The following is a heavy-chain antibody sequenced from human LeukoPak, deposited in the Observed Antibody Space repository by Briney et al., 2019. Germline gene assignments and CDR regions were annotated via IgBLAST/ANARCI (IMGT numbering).Heavy chain of an antibody. CDR3: ARLNRDRDAFDI. J-gene: IGHJ3*02. V-gene: IGHV3-30*02. CDR2: IRYDGSNK. D-gene: IGHD1-14*01. CDR1: GFTFGSYG. Sequence: GGSLRLSCAASGFTFGSYGMHWVRQAPGKGLEWVAFIRYDGSNKYYADSVKGRFTISRDNSKNTLYLQMNSLRAEDTAVYYCARLNRDRDAFDIWGQGTMVTVSS.